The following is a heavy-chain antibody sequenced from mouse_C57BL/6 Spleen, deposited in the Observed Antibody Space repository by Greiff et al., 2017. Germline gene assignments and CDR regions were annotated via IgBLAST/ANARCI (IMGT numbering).Heavy chain of an antibody. Sequence: EVKLEESGGGLVQPGGSMKLSCAASGFTFSDAWMDWVRQSPEKGLEWVAEIRNKANNHATYYAESVKGRFTISRDDSKSSVYLQMNSLRAEDTGIYYCTRGDYGYDGAWFAYWGQGTLVTVSA. V-gene: IGHV6-6*01. J-gene: IGHJ3*01. CDR3: TRGDYGYDGAWFAY. CDR2: IRNKANNHAT. D-gene: IGHD2-2*01. CDR1: GFTFSDAW.